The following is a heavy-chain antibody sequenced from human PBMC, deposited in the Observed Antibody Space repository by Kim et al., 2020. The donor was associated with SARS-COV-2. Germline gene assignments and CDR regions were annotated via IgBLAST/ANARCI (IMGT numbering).Heavy chain of an antibody. CDR2: IFGTA. D-gene: IGHD3-3*01. Sequence: IFGTANYAQKFQGRVTITADESTSTAYMELSSLRSEDTAVYYCARGVDYWGQGTLVTVSS. CDR3: ARGVDY. V-gene: IGHV1-69*01. J-gene: IGHJ4*02.